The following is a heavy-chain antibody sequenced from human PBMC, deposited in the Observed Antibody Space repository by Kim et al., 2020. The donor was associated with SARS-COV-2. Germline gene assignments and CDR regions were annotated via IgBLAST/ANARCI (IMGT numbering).Heavy chain of an antibody. CDR3: ARALGSPEFEY. Sequence: GGSLRLSCAASGFTFTTYWMSWVRQAPGKGLEWVANITQDGSEIYYVDSVKGRFTISRDNAKNSLYLQMNSLRAEDTAVYYCARALGSPEFEYWGQGTLV. D-gene: IGHD6-13*01. V-gene: IGHV3-7*01. J-gene: IGHJ4*02. CDR2: ITQDGSEI. CDR1: GFTFTTYW.